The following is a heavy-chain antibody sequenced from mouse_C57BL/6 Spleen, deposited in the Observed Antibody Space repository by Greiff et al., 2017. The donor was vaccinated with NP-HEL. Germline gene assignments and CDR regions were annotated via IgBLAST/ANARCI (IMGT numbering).Heavy chain of an antibody. V-gene: IGHV6-6*01. J-gene: IGHJ2*01. Sequence: DVKLVESGGGLVKPGGSMKLSCAASGFTFSDAWMDWVRQSPEKGLEWVAEIRNKANNHATYYDESGKGRFTISIDDSKSSVYRQMNSLRAEDSGIYYCTRRDYYGSSHWGQGTTLTVSS. CDR3: TRRDYYGSSH. CDR2: IRNKANNHAT. D-gene: IGHD1-1*01. CDR1: GFTFSDAW.